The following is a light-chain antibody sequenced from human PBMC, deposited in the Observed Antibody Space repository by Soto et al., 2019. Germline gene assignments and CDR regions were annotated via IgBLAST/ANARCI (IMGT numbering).Light chain of an antibody. CDR2: GAS. CDR3: QQYGDSPMYT. CDR1: QSVSSSH. J-gene: IGKJ2*01. V-gene: IGKV3-20*01. Sequence: EIVLTQSPGTLSSSPGERATLSCRASQSVSSSHLAWYQQKPGQAPRLLIYGASSRDTGIPDRFSGSGSGTDFTLPISRLEPEDFAVYFCQQYGDSPMYTFGQGTKLEI.